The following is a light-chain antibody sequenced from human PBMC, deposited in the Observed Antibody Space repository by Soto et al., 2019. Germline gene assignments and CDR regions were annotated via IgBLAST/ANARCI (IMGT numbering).Light chain of an antibody. V-gene: IGKV3-15*01. CDR1: QSVSSK. J-gene: IGKJ4*01. CDR2: GAS. Sequence: EVVMTQSPVTLSVSPGERATLSCRASQSVSSKFGWYQQKPGQATRLLIYGASTRATGIPARFSGSGSWTEFTLTISSLQSEDFAVYYCQQYNIWPLTFGGGTKVEIK. CDR3: QQYNIWPLT.